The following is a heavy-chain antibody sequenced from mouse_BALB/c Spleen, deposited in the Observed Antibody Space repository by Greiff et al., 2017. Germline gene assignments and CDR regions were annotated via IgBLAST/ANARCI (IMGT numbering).Heavy chain of an antibody. D-gene: IGHD2-14*01. CDR3: ARGYRYDGLPMDY. CDR1: GFTFSSFG. CDR2: ISSGSSTI. J-gene: IGHJ4*01. V-gene: IGHV5-17*02. Sequence: EVQVVESGGGLVQPGGSRKLSCAASGFTFSSFGMHWVRQAPEKGLEWVAYISSGSSTIYYADTVKGRFTISRDNPKNTLFLQMTSLRSEDTAMYYCARGYRYDGLPMDYWGQGTSVTVSS.